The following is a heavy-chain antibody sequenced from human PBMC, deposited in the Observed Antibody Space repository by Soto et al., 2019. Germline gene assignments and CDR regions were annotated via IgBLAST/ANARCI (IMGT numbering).Heavy chain of an antibody. CDR3: ARDLSPYCTIGVCYPPPFGYYYYGMDV. CDR2: INYSGST. V-gene: IGHV4-59*01. Sequence: PSETLSLTCPVSGGSITTYWSWIRQPPGKGLEWIGYINYSGSTKYNSSLKSRVTISVDTSKNQFSLKLRSVTVADTAVYYCARDLSPYCTIGVCYPPPFGYYYYGMDVWGQGTTVTVSS. D-gene: IGHD2-8*01. J-gene: IGHJ6*02. CDR1: GGSITTY.